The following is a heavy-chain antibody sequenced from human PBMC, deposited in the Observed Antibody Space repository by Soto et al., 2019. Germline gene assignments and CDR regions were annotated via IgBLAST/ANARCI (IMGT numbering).Heavy chain of an antibody. CDR3: GRDDFVSAGMDV. V-gene: IGHV4-4*07. Sequence: PSWTLSLTSTPCGDSFSNYYWSGIRQTAGKGLEWIGRIYPSGTTNYNPSLKSRLTMSRDTSKNQFSLSLRSVTAAGTAVYCCGRDDFVSAGMDVWGEGTTVTVS. CDR1: GDSFSNYY. D-gene: IGHD3-3*01. CDR2: IYPSGTT. J-gene: IGHJ6*02.